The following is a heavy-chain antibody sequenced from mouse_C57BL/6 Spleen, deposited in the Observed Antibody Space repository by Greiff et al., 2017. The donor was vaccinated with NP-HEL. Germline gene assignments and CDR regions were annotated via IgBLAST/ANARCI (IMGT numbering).Heavy chain of an antibody. D-gene: IGHD2-12*01. CDR1: GYAFSSSW. Sequence: VQLQQSGPELVKPGASVKISCKASGYAFSSSWMNWVKQRPGKGLEWIGRIYPGDGDTNYNGKFKGKATLTADKSSSTAYMQLSSLTSEDSAVYFCARSPYDGLAMDYWGQGTSVTVSS. J-gene: IGHJ4*01. CDR3: ARSPYDGLAMDY. CDR2: IYPGDGDT. V-gene: IGHV1-82*01.